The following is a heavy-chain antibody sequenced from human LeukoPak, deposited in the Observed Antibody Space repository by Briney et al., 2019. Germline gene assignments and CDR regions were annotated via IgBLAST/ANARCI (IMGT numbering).Heavy chain of an antibody. J-gene: IGHJ4*02. D-gene: IGHD5-18*01. CDR1: GGTFSSYA. Sequence: SVKVSCKASGGTFSSYAISWVRQAPGQGLEWMGRIIPILGIANYAQKFQGRVTITADKSTSTAYMELSSLRSEDTAVYYCAREIDTAMACDYWGQGTLVTVSS. CDR2: IIPILGIA. V-gene: IGHV1-69*04. CDR3: AREIDTAMACDY.